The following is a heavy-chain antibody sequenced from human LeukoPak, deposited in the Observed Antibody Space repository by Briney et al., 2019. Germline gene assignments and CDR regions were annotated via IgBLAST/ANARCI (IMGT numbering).Heavy chain of an antibody. V-gene: IGHV1-69*04. Sequence: SVKVSCKASGGTFSSYAISWVRQAPGQGLEWMGRIIPILGIANYAQKFQGRVTITADKSTSTAYMELSSLRSEDTAVYYCARGEKAVADPRPYYYYGMDVWGQGATVTVSS. CDR3: ARGEKAVADPRPYYYYGMDV. CDR1: GGTFSSYA. D-gene: IGHD6-19*01. CDR2: IIPILGIA. J-gene: IGHJ6*02.